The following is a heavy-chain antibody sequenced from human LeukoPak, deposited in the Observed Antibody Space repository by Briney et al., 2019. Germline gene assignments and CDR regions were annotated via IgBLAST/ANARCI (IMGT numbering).Heavy chain of an antibody. D-gene: IGHD2-8*01. CDR1: GASMSIDGYY. V-gene: IGHV4-61*02. CDR3: ASAGHCANGVCRNWFGP. CDR2: IYSGGST. Sequence: PSETLSLTCNVSGASMSIDGYYWNWIRQPAGKGLEWIGRIYSGGSTNYNPSLKSRVTSSVDTSKNRLSLKLSYVTAADTAVYYCASAGHCANGVCRNWFGPWGQGILVTVSS. J-gene: IGHJ5*02.